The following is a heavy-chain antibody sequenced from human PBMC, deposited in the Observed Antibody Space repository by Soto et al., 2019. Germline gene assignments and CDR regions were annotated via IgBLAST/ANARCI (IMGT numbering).Heavy chain of an antibody. V-gene: IGHV4-39*01. CDR3: ARMGRGQSNYYDSSIPYYSYMDV. Sequence: PSETLSLTCTVSGGSISSSSYYWGWIRQPPGKGLEWIGSIYYSGSTYYNPSLKSRVTISVDTSKNQFSLKLSSVTAADTAVYYCARMGRGQSNYYDSSIPYYSYMDVWGKGTAVTVSS. D-gene: IGHD3-22*01. J-gene: IGHJ6*03. CDR1: GGSISSSSYY. CDR2: IYYSGST.